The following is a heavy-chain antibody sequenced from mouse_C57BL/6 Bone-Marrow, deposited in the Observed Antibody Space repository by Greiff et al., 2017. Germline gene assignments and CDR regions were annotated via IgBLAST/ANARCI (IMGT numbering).Heavy chain of an antibody. CDR1: GYTFTSYG. CDR2: IYPRSGTT. J-gene: IGHJ1*03. Sequence: QVQLQQSGAELARPGASVKLSCKASGYTFTSYGISWVKQRTGQGLEWIGEIYPRSGTTYYNAKFKGQATLTADKSSSTAYMELRGLTSEDSAVYFCARGIYYYGSSFYWYFDVWGTGTTVTVSS. D-gene: IGHD1-1*01. CDR3: ARGIYYYGSSFYWYFDV. V-gene: IGHV1-81*01.